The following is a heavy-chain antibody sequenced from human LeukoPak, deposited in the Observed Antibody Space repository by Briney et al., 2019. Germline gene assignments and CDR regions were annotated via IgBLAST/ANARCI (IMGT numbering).Heavy chain of an antibody. J-gene: IGHJ3*02. D-gene: IGHD3-3*01. V-gene: IGHV4-31*03. CDR2: IYYSGTT. Sequence: SQTLSLTCTVSGGSIISGGYYWTWIRQHPGKGLEWIGYIYYSGTTYYNPSLKSRLTISVDTSKNQFSLKLSSVTAADTAVYYCARDLVSITIFGVVPHAFDIWGQGTMVTVSS. CDR1: GGSIISGGYY. CDR3: ARDLVSITIFGVVPHAFDI.